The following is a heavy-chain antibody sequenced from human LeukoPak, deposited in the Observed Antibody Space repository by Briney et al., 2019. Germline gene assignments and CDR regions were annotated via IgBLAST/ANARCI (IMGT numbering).Heavy chain of an antibody. CDR2: IYTSGST. CDR1: VGSISSGSYY. Sequence: PSETLSLTCTVTVGSISSGSYYWRWLRQPAGTGLEWIGRIYTSGSTNYNPSLKSRVTISVDTSKNQFSLKLSSVTAADTAVYYWARDVGWDGTWPYWGRGTLVTVSS. D-gene: IGHD6-19*01. CDR3: ARDVGWDGTWPY. J-gene: IGHJ4*02. V-gene: IGHV4-61*02.